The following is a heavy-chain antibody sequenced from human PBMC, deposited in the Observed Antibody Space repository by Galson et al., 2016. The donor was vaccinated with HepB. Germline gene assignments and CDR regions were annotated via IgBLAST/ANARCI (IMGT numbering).Heavy chain of an antibody. Sequence: SLRLSCAASGFTFSNYAMSWVRQAPGKGLEWVSSISSSGANTKYADSVKGRFTISRDNSRSTLYLQMHSLRAEDTAVYYCARDGLRGRWRLGGMDVWGQGTTVTVSS. J-gene: IGHJ6*02. D-gene: IGHD3/OR15-3a*01. CDR2: ISSSGANT. CDR1: GFTFSNYA. V-gene: IGHV3-23*01. CDR3: ARDGLRGRWRLGGMDV.